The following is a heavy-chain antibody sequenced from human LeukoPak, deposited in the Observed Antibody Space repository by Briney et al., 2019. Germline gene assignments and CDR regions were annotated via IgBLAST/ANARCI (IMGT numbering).Heavy chain of an antibody. Sequence: SETLSLTCTVSGGSINNYYWSWIRQPPGKGLEWIGYIIYSGSTNYNPSLKSRVTISVDTSKNQFSLKLSSVTAADTAVYYCARVRGIAAAGIYYFDYWGQGTLVTVSS. J-gene: IGHJ4*02. CDR1: GGSINNYY. CDR3: ARVRGIAAAGIYYFDY. CDR2: IIYSGST. V-gene: IGHV4-59*01. D-gene: IGHD6-13*01.